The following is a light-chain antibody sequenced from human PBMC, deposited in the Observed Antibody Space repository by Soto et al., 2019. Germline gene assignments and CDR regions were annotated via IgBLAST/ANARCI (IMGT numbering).Light chain of an antibody. CDR1: QSITNY. J-gene: IGKJ1*01. V-gene: IGKV1-39*01. Sequence: DIQMTQSPSSLSASVGDRLTITCRSSQSITNYFNWYQQKPGKAPKLLIYASSSLQSGVPARFSGSGSASGTEFTLTISSLQPEDFATYHCQQSYSPPWTFGLGTPVAIK. CDR2: ASS. CDR3: QQSYSPPWT.